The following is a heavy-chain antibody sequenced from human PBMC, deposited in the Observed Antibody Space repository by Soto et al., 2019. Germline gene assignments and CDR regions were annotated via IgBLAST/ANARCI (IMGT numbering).Heavy chain of an antibody. D-gene: IGHD2-15*01. CDR2: ISGRGDIT. CDR1: GFTFSNYA. V-gene: IGHV3-23*01. J-gene: IGHJ4*02. CDR3: ARQVARSGGHDY. Sequence: LRLSCAASGFTFSNYAMHWVRQPPGKGLEWVSAISGRGDITYYADSVKGRFTVSRDKSISTAYLQWSNLKASDTAMYYCARQVARSGGHDYWGQGTLVTVSS.